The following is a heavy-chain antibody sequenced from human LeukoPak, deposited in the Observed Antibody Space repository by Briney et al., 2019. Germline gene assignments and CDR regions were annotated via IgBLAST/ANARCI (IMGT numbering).Heavy chain of an antibody. D-gene: IGHD5-12*01. CDR3: TTAKWPTDSYY. V-gene: IGHV3-15*01. CDR2: IKSKTDGGTT. Sequence: GGSLRLSCAASGFTFRTYAMSWVRQAPGKGLEWVGRIKSKTDGGTTDYAAPVKGRFTISRDDSKNTLYLQMNSLKTEDTAVYYCTTAKWPTDSYYWGQGTLVTVSS. CDR1: GFTFRTYA. J-gene: IGHJ4*02.